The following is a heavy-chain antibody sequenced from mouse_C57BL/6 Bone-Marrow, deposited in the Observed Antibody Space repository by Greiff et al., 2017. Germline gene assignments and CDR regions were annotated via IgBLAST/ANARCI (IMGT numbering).Heavy chain of an antibody. CDR2: INYDGSST. J-gene: IGHJ4*01. CDR1: GFTFSDYY. V-gene: IGHV5-16*01. CDR3: ARDRPYYGSSYGAMDY. D-gene: IGHD1-1*01. Sequence: EVQRVESEGGLVQPGSSMKLSCTASGFTFSDYYMAWVRQVPEKGLEWVANINYDGSSTYYLDSLKSRFIISRDNAKNILYLQMSSLKSEDTATYYCARDRPYYGSSYGAMDYWGQGTSVTVSS.